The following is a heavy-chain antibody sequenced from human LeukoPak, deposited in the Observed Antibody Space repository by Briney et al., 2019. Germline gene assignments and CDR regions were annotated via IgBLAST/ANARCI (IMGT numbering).Heavy chain of an antibody. J-gene: IGHJ4*02. CDR2: IKGDGSER. Sequence: PGGCLRLSCAASGFTFSSYWMSWVRQAPGKGLEWLANIKGDGSERYYVDSVKGRFTISRDNPKNSLDLQMNSLRAEDSAVYYCARDEFAVPGGVYWGQGTLVTVSS. V-gene: IGHV3-7*04. CDR3: ARDEFAVPGGVY. CDR1: GFTFSSYW. D-gene: IGHD6-19*01.